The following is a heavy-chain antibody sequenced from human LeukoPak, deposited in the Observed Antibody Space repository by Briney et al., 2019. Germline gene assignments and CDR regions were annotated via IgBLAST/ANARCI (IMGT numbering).Heavy chain of an antibody. CDR3: AKGRYLTVTTRYFDY. J-gene: IGHJ4*02. CDR1: GFTFSSYA. V-gene: IGHV3-23*01. CDR2: ISGSGGST. D-gene: IGHD4-17*01. Sequence: GGSLRLSCAASGFTFSSYAMSWVRQAPGKGLEWVSAISGSGGSTYYADSVKGRFTISRDNSKNTLYLQMNSLRAGDTAVYYCAKGRYLTVTTRYFDYWGQGTLVTVSS.